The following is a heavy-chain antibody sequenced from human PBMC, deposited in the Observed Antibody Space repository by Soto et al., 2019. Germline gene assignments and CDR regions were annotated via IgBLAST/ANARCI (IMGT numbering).Heavy chain of an antibody. D-gene: IGHD4-17*01. CDR3: AGGDYLFLN. CDR1: GFTVSSTF. CDR2: IHRGGST. J-gene: IGHJ4*02. Sequence: GGSLRLSCAASGFTVSSTFMGWVRQAPGKGLEWVSVIHRGGSTYYADSVKGRFSISRDTSMNTLYLQMNSLRAEDTAVYYCAGGDYLFLNWGQGTQVTVSS. V-gene: IGHV3-53*01.